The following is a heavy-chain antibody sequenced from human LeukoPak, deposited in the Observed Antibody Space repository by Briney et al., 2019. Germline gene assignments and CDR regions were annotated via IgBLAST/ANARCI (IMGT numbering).Heavy chain of an antibody. D-gene: IGHD6-13*01. Sequence: GGSLRLSCAASGFTFSSYGMHWVRQAPGKGLEWVAFLRYDGSNKYYADSVKGRFTISRDNSKNTLYLQMNSLKAEDTAVYYCAKTFSIGSWPNDAFDIWGQGTMVTVSS. CDR2: LRYDGSNK. V-gene: IGHV3-30*02. CDR3: AKTFSIGSWPNDAFDI. CDR1: GFTFSSYG. J-gene: IGHJ3*02.